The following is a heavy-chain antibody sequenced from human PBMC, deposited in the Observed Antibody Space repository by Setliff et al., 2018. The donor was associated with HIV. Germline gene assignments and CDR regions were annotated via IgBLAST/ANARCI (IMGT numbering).Heavy chain of an antibody. D-gene: IGHD5-18*01. Sequence: SETLSLTCAVYGGSFSGYYWSWIRQPPGKGLEWIGEINHSGSTNYNPSLKSRVTISVDTSKNHFSLKLSSVTAADTAVYYCARGRAWIQLWLGSYFDYWGQGTLVTVSS. CDR2: INHSGST. CDR3: ARGRAWIQLWLGSYFDY. J-gene: IGHJ4*02. CDR1: GGSFSGYY. V-gene: IGHV4-34*01.